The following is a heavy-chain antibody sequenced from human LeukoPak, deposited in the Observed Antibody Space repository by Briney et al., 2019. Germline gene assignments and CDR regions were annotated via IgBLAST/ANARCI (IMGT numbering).Heavy chain of an antibody. Sequence: SQTLSLTCTVSGGAISSGGYYWSWIRQNPGQGLEWIGYIFYTGSVYYNPSLRSRVSISVDESKNQIYLGLSSVTAADTAVYYCARVLSSTRLIDFWGQGALVAVST. J-gene: IGHJ4*02. CDR3: ARVLSSTRLIDF. D-gene: IGHD2-2*01. CDR2: IFYTGSV. V-gene: IGHV4-31*03. CDR1: GGAISSGGYY.